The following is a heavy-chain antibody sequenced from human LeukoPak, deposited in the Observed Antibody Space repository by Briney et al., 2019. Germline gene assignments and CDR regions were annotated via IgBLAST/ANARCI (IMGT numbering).Heavy chain of an antibody. V-gene: IGHV4-38-2*02. CDR3: ARASYSYDISGWVPFDY. J-gene: IGHJ4*02. D-gene: IGHD3-22*01. CDR1: GYSISSGYY. Sequence: SETLSLTCTVSGYSISSGYYWGWIRQPPGKGLEWIGSIYHSGSTYYNPSLKSRVTISGDTSKNQFSLRLSSVTAADTAVYYCARASYSYDISGWVPFDYWGQGTLVTVSS. CDR2: IYHSGST.